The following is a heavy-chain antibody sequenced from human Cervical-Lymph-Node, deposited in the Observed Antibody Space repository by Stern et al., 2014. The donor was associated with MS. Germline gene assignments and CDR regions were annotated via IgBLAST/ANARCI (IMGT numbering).Heavy chain of an antibody. D-gene: IGHD3-10*01. CDR2: IVPMFAKA. CDR3: ARERSIHYPAFAP. CDR1: GGSFKSYA. V-gene: IGHV1-69*01. Sequence: VQLEESGAEVKKPGSSGRVSCKASGGSFKSYAFNWLRQAPGQGLEWMGDIVPMFAKANYAQKFQGRVTVTADEATNTVYMELSFLTSEDTAVYYCARERSIHYPAFAPWGQGTLVTVSS. J-gene: IGHJ5*02.